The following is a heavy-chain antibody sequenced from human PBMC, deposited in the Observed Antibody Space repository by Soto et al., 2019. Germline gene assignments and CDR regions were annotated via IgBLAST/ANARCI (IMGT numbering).Heavy chain of an antibody. CDR3: ARDQGYSSSWYWVV. CDR1: GFTFSSYA. D-gene: IGHD6-13*01. Sequence: PGGSLRLSCAASGFTFSSYAMHWVRQAPGKGLEWVAVISYDGSNKYYADSVKGRFTISRDNSKNTLYLQMNSLRAEDTAVYYCARDQGYSSSWYWVVWGQGTLVTVSS. V-gene: IGHV3-30-3*01. CDR2: ISYDGSNK. J-gene: IGHJ4*02.